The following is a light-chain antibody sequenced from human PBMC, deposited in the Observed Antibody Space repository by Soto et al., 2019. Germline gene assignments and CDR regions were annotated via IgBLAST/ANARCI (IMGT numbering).Light chain of an antibody. Sequence: QSVLKQPPSVSGAPGQRVTISCTGSSSNIGAGYDVHWYQQLPGTAPKLLIYGNSNRPSGVPDRFSGSKSGTSASLAITGLQAEDEADYYCQSYDGSLSGFVVFGGGTKLTVL. CDR2: GNS. CDR1: SSNIGAGYD. J-gene: IGLJ2*01. CDR3: QSYDGSLSGFVV. V-gene: IGLV1-40*01.